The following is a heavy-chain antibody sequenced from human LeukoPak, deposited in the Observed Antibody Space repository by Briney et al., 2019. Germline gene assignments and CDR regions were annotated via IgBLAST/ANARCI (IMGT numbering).Heavy chain of an antibody. D-gene: IGHD2-15*01. V-gene: IGHV1-2*02. CDR1: GPFFTTYY. CDR2: IPLIVCGA. CDR3: ARADPVCSGHAGFYSDY. Sequence: GASVRASYTASGPFFTTYYLYWMRQAPGRRLKWMGWIPLIVCGASYTQRFQDRIIITTDTSTNTASMQFRDLRSDDTAVYFCARADPVCSGHAGFYSDYWGQGTLVTVSS. J-gene: IGHJ4*02.